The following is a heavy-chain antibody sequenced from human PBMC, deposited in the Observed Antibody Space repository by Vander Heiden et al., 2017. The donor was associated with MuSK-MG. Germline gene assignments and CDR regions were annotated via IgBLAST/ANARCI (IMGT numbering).Heavy chain of an antibody. D-gene: IGHD3-10*01. CDR3: ARDRATMVREAFGY. J-gene: IGHJ4*02. CDR1: GLPLSGDA. Sequence: VQLADSGGGVVQPGRSLSPPCSACGLPLSGDAMHWVRQAPGKGLEWVAVIAYDGSNKYYADSVKGRFTISRDNSKNTLYLQMNSLRAEDTAVDYCARDRATMVREAFGYWGQGTLVTVSS. CDR2: IAYDGSNK. V-gene: IGHV3-30-3*01.